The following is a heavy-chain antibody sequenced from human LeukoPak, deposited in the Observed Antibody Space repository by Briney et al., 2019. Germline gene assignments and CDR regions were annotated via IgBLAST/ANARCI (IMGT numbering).Heavy chain of an antibody. Sequence: SETLSLTCTVSGGSISSYYWSWIRQPAGKGPEWIGRIYGSGTITYNPSLESRVTMSVDTSKNQFSLKLRSVTAADTAVYYCARDSGTTGEVKFDPWGQGILVTVSS. CDR3: ARDSGTTGEVKFDP. CDR2: IYGSGTI. J-gene: IGHJ5*02. V-gene: IGHV4-4*07. D-gene: IGHD3-10*01. CDR1: GGSISSYY.